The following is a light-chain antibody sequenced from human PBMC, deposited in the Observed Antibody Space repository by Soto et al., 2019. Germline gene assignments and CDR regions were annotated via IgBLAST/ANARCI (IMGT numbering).Light chain of an antibody. CDR1: QRVTSN. CDR2: GMS. CDR3: QHYNNWTRT. Sequence: THSPATLSLSPGERAILSCRASQRVTSNLAWYQQKPGQSPRLLIYGMSIRATGVPDRFSGSGSGTEFTLTISNLQSADFAVYFCQHYNNWTRTFGGGTKV. J-gene: IGKJ4*01. V-gene: IGKV3-15*01.